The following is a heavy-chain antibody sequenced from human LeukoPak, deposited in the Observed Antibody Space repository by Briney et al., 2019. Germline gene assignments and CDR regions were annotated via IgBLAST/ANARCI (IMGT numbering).Heavy chain of an antibody. V-gene: IGHV1-69*04. CDR3: ARGRYDSSGYYYVDY. Sequence: SVKVSCKASGGTFSSYAISWVRQAPGQGLEWMERIIPILGIANYAQKFQGRVTITADKSTSTAYMELSSLRSEDTAVYYCARGRYDSSGYYYVDYWGQGTLVTVSS. J-gene: IGHJ4*02. CDR1: GGTFSSYA. CDR2: IIPILGIA. D-gene: IGHD3-22*01.